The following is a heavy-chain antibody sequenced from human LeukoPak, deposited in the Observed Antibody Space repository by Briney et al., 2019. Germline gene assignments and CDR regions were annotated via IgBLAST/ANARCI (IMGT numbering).Heavy chain of an antibody. D-gene: IGHD3-3*01. CDR2: INPNTGNP. CDR3: ARGTKRFLEWPYSSNWFDP. CDR1: GYTFTSYD. Sequence: GASVKVSCKASGYTFTSYDINWVRQASGQGPEWMGWINPNTGNPGYAQKFQGRVTMTRDTSISTAYMELSSLRSEDTAVYYCARGTKRFLEWPYSSNWFDPWGQGTLVTVSS. J-gene: IGHJ5*02. V-gene: IGHV1-8*01.